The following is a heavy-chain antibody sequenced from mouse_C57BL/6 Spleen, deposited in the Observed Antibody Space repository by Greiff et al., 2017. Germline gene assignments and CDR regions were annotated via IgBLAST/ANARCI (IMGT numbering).Heavy chain of an antibody. V-gene: IGHV7-3*01. CDR1: GFTFTDYY. D-gene: IGHD1-1*01. J-gene: IGHJ2*01. CDR2: IRNKANGYTT. Sequence: EVKLMESGGGLVQPGGSLSLSCAASGFTFTDYYMSWVRQPPGKALEWLGFIRNKANGYTTEYSASVKGRFTISRDNSQSILYLQMNALRAEDSATYYCARHYYGSSYDDWGQGTTLTVSS. CDR3: ARHYYGSSYDD.